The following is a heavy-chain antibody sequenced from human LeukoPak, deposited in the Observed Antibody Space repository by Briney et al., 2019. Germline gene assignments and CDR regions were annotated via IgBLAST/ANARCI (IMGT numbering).Heavy chain of an antibody. CDR2: IYYSGST. V-gene: IGHV4-59*01. CDR1: GGSIRGYF. J-gene: IGHJ4*02. Sequence: PSQTLSLTCTVSGGSIRGYFWTWIRQPPGKRLEWIGYIYYSGSTNYNPSLKSRVTIAVDTSKNQFSLRLSSVTAADTAVYYCAMAYSSSWYYFDYWGQGTLVTVSS. D-gene: IGHD6-13*01. CDR3: AMAYSSSWYYFDY.